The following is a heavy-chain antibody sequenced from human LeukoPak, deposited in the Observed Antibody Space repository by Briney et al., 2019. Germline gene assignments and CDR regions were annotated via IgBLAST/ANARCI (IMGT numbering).Heavy chain of an antibody. J-gene: IGHJ6*04. CDR3: ARDPKGSSDV. V-gene: IGHV4-59*11. D-gene: IGHD3-10*01. CDR1: GGSISSHY. CDR2: IYYSGST. Sequence: SETLSLTCTVSGGSISSHYWSWIRQPPGKGLEWIGYIYYSGSTNYNPSLKSRVTISVDTSKNQFSLKLSSVTAADTAVYYCARDPKGSSDVWGKGPTVTVSS.